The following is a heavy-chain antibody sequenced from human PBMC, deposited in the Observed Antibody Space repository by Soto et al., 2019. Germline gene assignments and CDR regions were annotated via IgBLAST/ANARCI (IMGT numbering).Heavy chain of an antibody. Sequence: PGGSLRLSCAASGFTFSSYAMSWVRQAPGKGLEWVSAISGSGGSTYYADSVKGRFTISRDNSKNTLYLQMNSLRAEDTAVYYCAKDGAHYDILTGGGAPIDYWGQGTLVTVSS. CDR2: ISGSGGST. V-gene: IGHV3-23*01. D-gene: IGHD3-9*01. J-gene: IGHJ4*02. CDR3: AKDGAHYDILTGGGAPIDY. CDR1: GFTFSSYA.